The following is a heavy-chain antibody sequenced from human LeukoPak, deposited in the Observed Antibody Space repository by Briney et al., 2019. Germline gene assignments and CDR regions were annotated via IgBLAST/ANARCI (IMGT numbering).Heavy chain of an antibody. CDR1: GGSFSGYY. J-gene: IGHJ6*03. D-gene: IGHD6-13*01. CDR3: AKGGNLYSSSWYGGIYYMDV. Sequence: PSETLSLTCAVYGGSFSGYYWSWVRQAPGKGLEWVSAISGSGGSTYYADSVKGRFTISRDNSKNTLYLQMNSLRAEDTAVYYCAKGGNLYSSSWYGGIYYMDVWGKGTTVTVSS. V-gene: IGHV3-23*01. CDR2: ISGSGGST.